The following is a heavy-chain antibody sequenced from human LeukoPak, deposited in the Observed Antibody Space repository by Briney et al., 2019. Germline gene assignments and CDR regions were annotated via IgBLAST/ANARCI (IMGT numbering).Heavy chain of an antibody. CDR1: GYTFTSYG. V-gene: IGHV1-18*01. CDR3: ARGCCSSTSCYRPGGGFDP. CDR2: ISAYNGNT. J-gene: IGHJ5*02. Sequence: ASVKVSCKASGYTFTSYGISWVRQAPGQGLEWMGWISAYNGNTNYAQKLQGRVTMTTDTSTSTAYMELRSLRSDDTAVYYCARGCCSSTSCYRPGGGFDPWGQGTLVTVSS. D-gene: IGHD2-2*01.